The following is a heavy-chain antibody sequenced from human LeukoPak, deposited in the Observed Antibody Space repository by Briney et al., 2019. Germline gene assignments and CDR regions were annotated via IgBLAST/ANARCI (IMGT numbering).Heavy chain of an antibody. D-gene: IGHD4-17*01. Sequence: GASVKVSCKASGYTFTSYDINWVRQATGQGLEWMGWMNPNSGNTGYAQKLQGRVTMTTDTSTSTAYMELRSLRSGDTAVYYCARSDYGDYADAFDIWGQGTMVTVPS. CDR2: MNPNSGNT. J-gene: IGHJ3*02. V-gene: IGHV1-8*02. CDR3: ARSDYGDYADAFDI. CDR1: GYTFTSYD.